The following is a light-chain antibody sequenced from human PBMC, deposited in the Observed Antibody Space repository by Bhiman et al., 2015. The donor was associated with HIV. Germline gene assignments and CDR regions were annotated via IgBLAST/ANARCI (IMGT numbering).Light chain of an antibody. J-gene: IGLJ3*02. CDR3: GSYTDINTWV. V-gene: IGLV2-8*01. Sequence: QSALTQPPSASGSPGQSVTISCTGSSSDIGAYNYVSWYHQPPGKAPTLKIYDVNRWPSGVSSRFSGSKSGNTASLTISRLQAEDEADYYCGSYTDINTWVFGGGTKVTVL. CDR1: SSDIGAYNY. CDR2: DVN.